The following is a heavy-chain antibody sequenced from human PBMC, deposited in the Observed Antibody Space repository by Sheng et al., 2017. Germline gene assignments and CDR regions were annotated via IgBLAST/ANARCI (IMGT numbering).Heavy chain of an antibody. V-gene: IGHV3-23*01. J-gene: IGHJ4*02. CDR1: GFTFSSYA. CDR2: ISGSGGST. Sequence: EVQLLESGGGLVQPGGSLRLSCAASGFTFSSYAMSWVRQAPGKGLEWVSAISGSGGSTYYADSVKGRFTISRDNSKNTLYLQMNSLRAEDTAVYYCAKDHLWVTMVRGVSFDYWGQGTLVTVSS. D-gene: IGHD3-10*01. CDR3: AKDHLWVTMVRGVSFDY.